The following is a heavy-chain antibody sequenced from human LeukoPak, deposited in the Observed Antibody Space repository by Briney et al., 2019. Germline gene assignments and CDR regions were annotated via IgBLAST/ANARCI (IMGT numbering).Heavy chain of an antibody. Sequence: PGGSLRLSCAASGFTVSSNYMSWVRQAPGKGLEWVSVIYSGGSTYYADSVKGRFTISRDNSKDTLYLQMNSLRAEDTAVYYCAREEGVAARRVYYYYGMDVWGQGTTVTVSS. D-gene: IGHD6-6*01. CDR2: IYSGGST. CDR3: AREEGVAARRVYYYYGMDV. J-gene: IGHJ6*02. V-gene: IGHV3-53*01. CDR1: GFTVSSNY.